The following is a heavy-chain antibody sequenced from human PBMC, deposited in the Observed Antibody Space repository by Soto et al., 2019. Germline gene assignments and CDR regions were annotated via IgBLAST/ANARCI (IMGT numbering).Heavy chain of an antibody. Sequence: ASVKVSCKASGYTFTSYGISWVRQAPGQGLEWMGWISAYNGNTNYAQKLQGRVTMTTDTSTSTAYMELRSLRSDDTTVYYCARKLRIAAAGTRWFDPWGQGTLVTVS. CDR2: ISAYNGNT. V-gene: IGHV1-18*01. CDR3: ARKLRIAAAGTRWFDP. CDR1: GYTFTSYG. D-gene: IGHD6-13*01. J-gene: IGHJ5*02.